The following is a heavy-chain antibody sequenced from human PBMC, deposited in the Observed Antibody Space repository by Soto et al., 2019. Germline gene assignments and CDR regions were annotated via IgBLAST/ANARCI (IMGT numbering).Heavy chain of an antibody. CDR3: ATFRGYSERMLLNYGMDG. V-gene: IGHV3-33*01. J-gene: IGHJ6*02. CDR1: GFTLSSYG. D-gene: IGHD5-18*01. CDR2: IWYDGSNK. Sequence: QVQLVESGGGVVQPGRSLRLSCAASGFTLSSYGMHWVRQAPGKGLEWVAVIWYDGSNKYYADSVKGRFTISRDNSKNTLYLQMNSLRAEDTAVYYCATFRGYSERMLLNYGMDGLGQGTTVTVSS.